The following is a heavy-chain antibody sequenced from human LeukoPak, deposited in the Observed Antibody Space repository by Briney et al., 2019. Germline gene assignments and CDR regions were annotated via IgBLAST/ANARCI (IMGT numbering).Heavy chain of an antibody. CDR2: ISSSSSYI. V-gene: IGHV3-21*01. D-gene: IGHD3-10*01. Sequence: PGGSLRLSCAASGFTFSSYSMNWVRQAPGKGLEWVSSISSSSSYIYYADSVKGRFTISRDNAKNSLYLRMNSLRAEDTAVYYCAREVRGDDFDYWGQGTLVTVSS. J-gene: IGHJ4*02. CDR3: AREVRGDDFDY. CDR1: GFTFSSYS.